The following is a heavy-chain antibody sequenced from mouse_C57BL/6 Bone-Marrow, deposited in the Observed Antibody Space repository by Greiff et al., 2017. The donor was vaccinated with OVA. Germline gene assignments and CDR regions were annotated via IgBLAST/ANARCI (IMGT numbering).Heavy chain of an antibody. Sequence: VQLQQSGPELVKPGASVKISCKASGYAFSSSWMNWVKQRPGKGLEWIGRIYPGDGDTNYNGKFKGKATLTADKSSSTAYRQLSSLTSEDAAVYYCARTCAYYGSSYGWYFDVWGTGTTVTVSS. CDR2: IYPGDGDT. V-gene: IGHV1-82*01. J-gene: IGHJ1*03. CDR1: GYAFSSSW. CDR3: ARTCAYYGSSYGWYFDV. D-gene: IGHD1-1*01.